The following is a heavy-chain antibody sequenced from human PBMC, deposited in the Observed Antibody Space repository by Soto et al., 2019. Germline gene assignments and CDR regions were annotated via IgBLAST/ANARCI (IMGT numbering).Heavy chain of an antibody. CDR1: GGTFSSYA. J-gene: IGHJ6*02. V-gene: IGHV1-69*13. D-gene: IGHD2-21*02. CDR3: ARDERGGNFLYPRDYGMDV. Sequence: ASVKVSCKASGGTFSSYAISWVRQAPGQGLEWMGGIIPIFGAANYAQKFQGRVTITADESTSTAYMELSSLRSEDTAVYYCARDERGGNFLYPRDYGMDVWGQGTTVTVSS. CDR2: IIPIFGAA.